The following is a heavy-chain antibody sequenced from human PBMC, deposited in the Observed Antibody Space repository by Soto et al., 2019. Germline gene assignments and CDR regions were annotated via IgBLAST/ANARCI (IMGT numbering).Heavy chain of an antibody. D-gene: IGHD2-15*01. CDR3: ARDGSERSGEIGYYYYMDV. J-gene: IGHJ6*03. CDR1: GFTFSSYS. V-gene: IGHV3-21*01. CDR2: ITSSGASI. Sequence: EVQLVESGGGLVKPGGSLRLSCAASGFTFSSYSLNWVRRAPGKGLEWVSSITSSGASIYYADSVTGRFTISRDNAKNSLYLQMNSLRADDTAVCYCARDGSERSGEIGYYYYMDVWGKGTTATVSS.